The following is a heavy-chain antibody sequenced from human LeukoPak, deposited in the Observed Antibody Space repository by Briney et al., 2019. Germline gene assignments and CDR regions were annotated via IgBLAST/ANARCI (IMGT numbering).Heavy chain of an antibody. J-gene: IGHJ4*02. CDR1: GFNFGSYS. CDR2: ISADSATT. D-gene: IGHD1-26*01. CDR3: AKDSSGSYGVGYFDY. Sequence: GGSLRLSCAASGFNFGSYSMTWVRQAPGKGLEGVSVISADSATTFYADSVKGRFTISRDNAKNTVFLQMSSLRADDTAVYYCAKDSSGSYGVGYFDYWGQGTLVTVSS. V-gene: IGHV3-23*01.